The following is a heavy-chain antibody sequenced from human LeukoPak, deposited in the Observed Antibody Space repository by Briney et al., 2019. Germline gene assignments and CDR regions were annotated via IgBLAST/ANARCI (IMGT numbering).Heavy chain of an antibody. D-gene: IGHD5-24*01. CDR1: GYTFTSNY. J-gene: IGHJ6*03. CDR2: ISPSGGST. Sequence: GASVKVSCKAFGYTFTSNYMHWVRQAPGQGPEWMGVISPSGGSTTYAQKFQGRVTLTRDMSTSTDYLELSSLRSEDTAVYYCARSARRDGYILDHYYMDVWGKGTTVTISS. V-gene: IGHV1-46*01. CDR3: ARSARRDGYILDHYYMDV.